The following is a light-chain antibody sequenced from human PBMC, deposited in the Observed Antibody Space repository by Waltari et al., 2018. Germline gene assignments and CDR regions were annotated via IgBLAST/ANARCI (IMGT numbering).Light chain of an antibody. CDR1: QPITGRW. CDR3: QQYDGSVVT. J-gene: IGKJ4*01. V-gene: IGKV3-20*01. Sequence: EIVLTQSPGTLSVSPGERLTVPRRASQPITGRWLTWYQQKPGQAPRLLIYGASNRAPGIPDRFSGSGSGTDFTLTISRLEPEDSAVYYCQQYDGSVVTFGGGTKVEIK. CDR2: GAS.